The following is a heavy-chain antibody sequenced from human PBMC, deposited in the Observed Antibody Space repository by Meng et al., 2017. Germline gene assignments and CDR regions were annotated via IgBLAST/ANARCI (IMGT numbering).Heavy chain of an antibody. CDR3: ARDEDISAAGKLFGDY. V-gene: IGHV1-2*06. D-gene: IGHD6-13*01. J-gene: IGHJ4*02. CDR1: CNTFPGYY. Sequence: QVRLVQSGPEVKKPESSVKSACKPICNTFPGYYIHWVRQAPGQGLEWMGRIDPKNGDTHYAQKFQGRVTMTGDTSISTAYMDLSGLRSDDTAVYYCARDEDISAAGKLFGDYWGQGTLVTVSS. CDR2: IDPKNGDT.